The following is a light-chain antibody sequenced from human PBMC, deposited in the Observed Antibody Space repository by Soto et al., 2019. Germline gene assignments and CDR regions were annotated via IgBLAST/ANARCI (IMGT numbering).Light chain of an antibody. CDR3: AAWDASLNGFV. J-gene: IGLJ1*01. CDR2: EVS. CDR1: SSDVGGYNY. V-gene: IGLV2-14*01. Sequence: QSVLTQPASVSGSPGQSITISCTGTSSDVGGYNYVSWYQQLPGKAPKLMIYEVSNRPSGVSNRFSGSKSDNTASLTISGLQAEDEADYFCAAWDASLNGFVFGTGTKVTVL.